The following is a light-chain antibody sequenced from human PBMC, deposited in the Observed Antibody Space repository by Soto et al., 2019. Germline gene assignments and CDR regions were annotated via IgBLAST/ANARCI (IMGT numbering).Light chain of an antibody. CDR2: GAS. CDR3: QQFGSSPIT. V-gene: IGKV3-20*01. Sequence: EIVLTQSPGTLSLSPGERAALSCRASQSVSSSYLAWYQQKIGQAPRLLIYGASSRATGIPERFSGSGSGTDFTLTISRLEPEDFAVYFCQQFGSSPITFGQGTRLEIK. CDR1: QSVSSSY. J-gene: IGKJ5*01.